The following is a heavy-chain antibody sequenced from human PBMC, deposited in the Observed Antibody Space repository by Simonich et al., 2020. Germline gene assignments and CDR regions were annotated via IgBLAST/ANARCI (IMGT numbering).Heavy chain of an antibody. V-gene: IGHV4-38-2*01. Sequence: QVQLQESGPGLVKPSETLSLPCAVSGYSIRSGYYWGWIRQPPGKGLGWIGRIYHSGSTYYNPSLKRRVTISVDTSKNQFSLKLSSVTAADTAVYYCARATRIAAAGYFDYWGQGTLVTVSS. CDR1: GYSIRSGYY. D-gene: IGHD6-13*01. CDR2: IYHSGST. CDR3: ARATRIAAAGYFDY. J-gene: IGHJ4*02.